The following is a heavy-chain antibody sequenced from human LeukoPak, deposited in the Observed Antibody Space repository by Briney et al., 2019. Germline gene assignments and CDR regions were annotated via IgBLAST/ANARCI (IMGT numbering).Heavy chain of an antibody. CDR3: AKAGSSVSRTFDP. CDR2: ISGPGDKT. V-gene: IGHV3-23*01. CDR1: GCTFSSYA. Sequence: PGGSLRRSCAASGCTFSSYAMRWVRQAPGKGLEWVSGISGPGDKTDYADSVKGRFTISRDNSENTVSLQMNSLTGEDTAVYYCAKAGSSVSRTFDPWGQGTLVTVSS. D-gene: IGHD2-2*01. J-gene: IGHJ5*02.